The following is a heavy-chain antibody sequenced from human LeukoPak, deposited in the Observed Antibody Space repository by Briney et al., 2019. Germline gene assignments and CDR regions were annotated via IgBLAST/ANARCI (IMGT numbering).Heavy chain of an antibody. Sequence: GASVKVSCKASGFTFTSSAVQWVRQARGQRLEWIGWIVVGSGNTNYAQKFQERVTITRDMSTSTAYMELSSLRSEDTAVYYCAGYANSPYYYYAMDVWGQGTTVTVSS. J-gene: IGHJ6*02. D-gene: IGHD4/OR15-4a*01. CDR1: GFTFTSSA. CDR3: AGYANSPYYYYAMDV. V-gene: IGHV1-58*01. CDR2: IVVGSGNT.